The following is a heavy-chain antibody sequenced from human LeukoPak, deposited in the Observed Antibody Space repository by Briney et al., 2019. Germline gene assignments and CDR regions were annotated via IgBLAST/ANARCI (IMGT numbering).Heavy chain of an antibody. CDR1: GFTFSSYA. CDR2: VSPSGGRT. CDR3: AKVRGVYCSSPACYYYDS. D-gene: IGHD2-2*01. Sequence: PGGSLRLSCGASGFTFSSYAMSWVRQSPGRGLEWVAGVSPSGGRTLYADSVEGRFTISRDNSNDIVYLQLSSLRAEDSALYYCAKVRGVYCSSPACYYYDSWGQGTLVTVSS. V-gene: IGHV3-23*01. J-gene: IGHJ4*02.